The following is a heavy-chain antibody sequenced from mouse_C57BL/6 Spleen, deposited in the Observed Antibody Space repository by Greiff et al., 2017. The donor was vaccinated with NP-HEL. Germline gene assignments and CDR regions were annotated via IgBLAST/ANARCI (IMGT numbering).Heavy chain of an antibody. Sequence: QVQLQQPGTELVKPGASVKLSCKASGYTFTSYWMHWVKQRPGQGLEWIGNINPSNGGTTYNEKFKSKATLTVDKSSSTAYMQLSSLTSEDSAVYYCARAAYYYGSSYGYFDYWGQGTTLTVSS. J-gene: IGHJ2*01. CDR2: INPSNGGT. V-gene: IGHV1-53*01. CDR1: GYTFTSYW. CDR3: ARAAYYYGSSYGYFDY. D-gene: IGHD1-1*01.